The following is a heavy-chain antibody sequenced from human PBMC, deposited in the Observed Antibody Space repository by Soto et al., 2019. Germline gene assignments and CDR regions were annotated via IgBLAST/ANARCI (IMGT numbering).Heavy chain of an antibody. Sequence: SETLSLTCTVSGGSISSGDYYWSWIRQPPGKGLEWIGYIYYSGSTYYNPSLKSRVTISVDTSKNQFSLKLSSVTAADTAVYYCAREYYYDSSGYYTYYFDYWGQGTLVTVSS. CDR3: AREYYYDSSGYYTYYFDY. V-gene: IGHV4-30-4*01. D-gene: IGHD3-22*01. CDR1: GGSISSGDYY. J-gene: IGHJ4*02. CDR2: IYYSGST.